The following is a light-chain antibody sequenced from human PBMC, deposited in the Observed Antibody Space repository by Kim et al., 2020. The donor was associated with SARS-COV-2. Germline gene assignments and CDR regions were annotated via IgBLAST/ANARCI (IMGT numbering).Light chain of an antibody. Sequence: EIVLTQSLATLSLSPGERATLSCRASQSVSSFLAWYQPRPGQAPRLLIYDASNRATDIPARFSGRGSGTDFTLTISSLEPEDFAVYYCQQRSNWPRTFGGGTKLEI. CDR1: QSVSSF. CDR2: DAS. V-gene: IGKV3-11*01. J-gene: IGKJ4*01. CDR3: QQRSNWPRT.